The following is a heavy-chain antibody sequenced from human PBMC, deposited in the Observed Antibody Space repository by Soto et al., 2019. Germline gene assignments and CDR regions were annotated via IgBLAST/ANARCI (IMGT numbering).Heavy chain of an antibody. CDR2: IYYSGST. CDR1: GGSISSYY. Sequence: PSETLSLTCTVSGGSISSYYWSWIRQPPGKGLEWIGYIYYSGSTNYNPSLKSRVTISVDTSKNQFSLKLSSVTAADTAVYYCAPRKGDQWFDPWAQGNLVTVSS. D-gene: IGHD3-16*01. CDR3: APRKGDQWFDP. J-gene: IGHJ5*02. V-gene: IGHV4-59*01.